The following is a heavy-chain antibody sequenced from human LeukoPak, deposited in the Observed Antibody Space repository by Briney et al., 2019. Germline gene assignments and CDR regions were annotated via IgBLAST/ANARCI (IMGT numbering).Heavy chain of an antibody. CDR2: IHYSGST. Sequence: SQTLSLTRTVSSGSFSSGGYYWSWIRQHPGKGLEWIGYIHYSGSTYYNPSLKSRVTISVDTSKKQFSLKMNSVTAADTAVYYCARSLTNSFDYWGRGTLVTVSS. V-gene: IGHV4-31*03. CDR1: SGSFSSGGYY. J-gene: IGHJ4*02. CDR3: ARSLTNSFDY. D-gene: IGHD4-11*01.